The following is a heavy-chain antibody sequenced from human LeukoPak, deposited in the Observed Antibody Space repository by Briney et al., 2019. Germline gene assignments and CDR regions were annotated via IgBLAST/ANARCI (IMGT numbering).Heavy chain of an antibody. Sequence: ASVKVSCKASGGTFSSYAINWVRQAPGQGLEWMGWISANNGNTNYAQSLRGRVTMTTDTSTSTAYMELRSLTTDDTAVYYCARSNDFWSGHLKGYWFDPWGQGTLVTVSS. J-gene: IGHJ5*02. V-gene: IGHV1-18*01. D-gene: IGHD3-3*01. CDR3: ARSNDFWSGHLKGYWFDP. CDR2: ISANNGNT. CDR1: GGTFSSYA.